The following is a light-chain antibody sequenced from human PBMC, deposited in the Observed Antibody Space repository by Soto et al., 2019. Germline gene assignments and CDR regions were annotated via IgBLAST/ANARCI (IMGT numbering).Light chain of an antibody. CDR1: QSISTF. CDR2: KAS. J-gene: IGKJ1*01. Sequence: DIQMTQSPSSLSASVGDIVTISCRASQSISTFVNWYQQKGGNAPKLLIYKASGLESGVPSRFGGSGCGTEFTLTISSLQSDDFATYYCQQYNTYSGTFGQGTKVDIK. V-gene: IGKV1-5*03. CDR3: QQYNTYSGT.